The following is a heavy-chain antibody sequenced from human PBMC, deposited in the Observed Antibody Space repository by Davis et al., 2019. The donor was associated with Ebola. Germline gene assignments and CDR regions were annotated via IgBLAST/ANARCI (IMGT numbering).Heavy chain of an antibody. J-gene: IGHJ6*02. CDR2: ISSSSSYI. Sequence: GESLKISCTASGFTFGDYAMSWVRQAPGKGLEWVSSISSSSSYIYYADSVKGRFTISRDNAKNSLYLQMNSLRAEDTAVYYCARISRRGYCSGGSCYYYYGMDVWGQGTTVTVSS. V-gene: IGHV3-21*01. CDR1: GFTFGDYA. CDR3: ARISRRGYCSGGSCYYYYGMDV. D-gene: IGHD2-15*01.